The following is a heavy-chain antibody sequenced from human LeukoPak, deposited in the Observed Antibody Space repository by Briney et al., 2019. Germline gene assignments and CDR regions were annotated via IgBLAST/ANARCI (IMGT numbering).Heavy chain of an antibody. CDR1: GFTFSSYA. Sequence: GESLRLSCAASGFTFSSYAMHWVRQAPGKGLEWVAVISYDGSNKYYADSVKGRFTISRDNSKNTLYLQMNSLRAEDTAVYYCARGRGFLAGYWGQGTLVTVSS. CDR2: ISYDGSNK. V-gene: IGHV3-30-3*01. J-gene: IGHJ4*02. CDR3: ARGRGFLAGY. D-gene: IGHD6-19*01.